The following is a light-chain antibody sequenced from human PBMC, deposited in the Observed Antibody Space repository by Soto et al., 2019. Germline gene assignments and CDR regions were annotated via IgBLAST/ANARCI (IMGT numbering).Light chain of an antibody. CDR3: QQYGGSPLYT. J-gene: IGKJ2*01. CDR1: QSLSGSY. CDR2: GAS. Sequence: EIVLTQSPGTLSLSPGERATLSCRASQSLSGSYLAWYQQKPGQAPRLLIYGASSRATGIPDRFSGSGSGTDFPLTISRLEPEDFAVYYCQQYGGSPLYTFGQGTKLESK. V-gene: IGKV3-20*01.